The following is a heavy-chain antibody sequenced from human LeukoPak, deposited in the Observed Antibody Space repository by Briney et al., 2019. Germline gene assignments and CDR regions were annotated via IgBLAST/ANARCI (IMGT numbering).Heavy chain of an antibody. J-gene: IGHJ4*02. D-gene: IGHD2-8*01. CDR1: EFTFSSYW. V-gene: IGHV3-7*03. CDR3: ARISSTTGVAWGGYLDF. CDR2: IKQDGSEE. Sequence: GGSLRLSCATSEFTFSSYWMSWLRQAPGKGLEWVANIKQDGSEEYYVDSVKGRFTISRDNAKNSLYLQMNSLRAEDTAVYHCARISSTTGVAWGGYLDFWGQGTLVAVSS.